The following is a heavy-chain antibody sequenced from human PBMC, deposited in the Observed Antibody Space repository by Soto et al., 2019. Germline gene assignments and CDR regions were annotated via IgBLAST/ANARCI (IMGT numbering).Heavy chain of an antibody. J-gene: IGHJ5*02. D-gene: IGHD1-26*01. Sequence: SQTLSLTCAISGDSVSSNTAAWNWIRQSPSRGLEWLGRTYYRSRWYTDYAVSVKSRITINPDTSKNQFSLQLNSVTAEDTAVYYCAREGVGPTTSWVRFDPWGRGTLVTVSS. CDR2: TYYRSRWYT. CDR1: GDSVSSNTAA. V-gene: IGHV6-1*01. CDR3: AREGVGPTTSWVRFDP.